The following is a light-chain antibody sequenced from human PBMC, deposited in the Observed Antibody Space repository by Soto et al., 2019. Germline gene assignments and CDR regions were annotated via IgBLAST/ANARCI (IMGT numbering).Light chain of an antibody. V-gene: IGLV1-47*01. J-gene: IGLJ3*02. Sequence: HSVLTQPPSASGTPGQRVTISCSGSGSNVGGNYVYWYQQLPGTAPKLLIYSNDQRPSGVPDRISGSKSGTSASLAISGLRSVDEADYYCAAWDDTLSGVVFGGGTKLTVL. CDR1: GSNVGGNY. CDR3: AAWDDTLSGVV. CDR2: SND.